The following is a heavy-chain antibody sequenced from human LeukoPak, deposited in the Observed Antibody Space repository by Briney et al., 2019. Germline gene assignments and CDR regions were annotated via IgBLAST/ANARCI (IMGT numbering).Heavy chain of an antibody. D-gene: IGHD2-15*01. V-gene: IGHV1-46*01. CDR1: GYTFTSYY. CDR2: INPSGGST. J-gene: IGHJ4*02. Sequence: GASVKVPCKASGYTFTSYYMHWVRQAPGQGLEWMGIINPSGGSTSYAQKFQGRVTMTRDTSTSTVYMELSSLRSEDTAVYYCARMGGPYCSGGSCYLAPRHFDYWGQGTLVTVSS. CDR3: ARMGGPYCSGGSCYLAPRHFDY.